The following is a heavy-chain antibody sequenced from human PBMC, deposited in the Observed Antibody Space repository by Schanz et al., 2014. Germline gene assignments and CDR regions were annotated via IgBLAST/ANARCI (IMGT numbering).Heavy chain of an antibody. J-gene: IGHJ3*02. CDR2: IYYTGST. CDR3: ARALMWFGVFSNDAFDI. V-gene: IGHV4-38-2*02. CDR1: GYSITSGYY. Sequence: QMQIQESGPGLVKPSETLSLTCTVSGYSITSGYYWGWIRQPPGKGLEWIGSIYYTGSTYYNPSLRIGFTISKDPSKTHFSLRLSFVPAADTAVYYCARALMWFGVFSNDAFDIWGQGTMVSVSS. D-gene: IGHD3-10*01.